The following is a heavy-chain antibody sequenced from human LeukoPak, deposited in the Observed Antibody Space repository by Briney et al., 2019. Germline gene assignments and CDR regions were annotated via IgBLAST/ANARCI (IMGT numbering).Heavy chain of an antibody. CDR2: ISGSGGST. D-gene: IGHD2-15*01. Sequence: GESLRLSCAASGFTFSSYAMSWVRQAPGKGLEWVSAISGSGGSTYYADSVKGRFTISRDNSKNTLYLQMNSLRAEDTAVYYCAKGDIVYYDYYFDYWGQGTLVTVSS. J-gene: IGHJ4*02. V-gene: IGHV3-23*01. CDR3: AKGDIVYYDYYFDY. CDR1: GFTFSSYA.